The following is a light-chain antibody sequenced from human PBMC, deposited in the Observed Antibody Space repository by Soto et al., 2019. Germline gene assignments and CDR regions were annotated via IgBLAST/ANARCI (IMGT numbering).Light chain of an antibody. CDR1: SSEVGGYNY. CDR3: SSYAGSNHVV. CDR2: GVT. Sequence: QSALTQPPSASGSRGQSVTISCTGTSSEVGGYNYVSWYQQQPGKAPKVIIYGVTKRPSGVPDRFSGSKSGNTASLTVSGLQAEDEADYYCSSYAGSNHVVFGGGTQLTVL. J-gene: IGLJ2*01. V-gene: IGLV2-8*01.